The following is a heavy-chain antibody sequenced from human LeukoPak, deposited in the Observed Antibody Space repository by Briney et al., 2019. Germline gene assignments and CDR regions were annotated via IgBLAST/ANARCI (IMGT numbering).Heavy chain of an antibody. D-gene: IGHD3-3*01. J-gene: IGHJ4*02. Sequence: GGSLRLSCAASGFTFSSYGMHWVRQAPGKGVEWVAFIRYDGSNKYYADSVKGRFTISRDNAKNTLHLQMNRLRAEDTAVYYCARGGYYGSGRYYFDSWGQGTLVTVSS. CDR3: ARGGYYGSGRYYFDS. V-gene: IGHV3-30*02. CDR2: IRYDGSNK. CDR1: GFTFSSYG.